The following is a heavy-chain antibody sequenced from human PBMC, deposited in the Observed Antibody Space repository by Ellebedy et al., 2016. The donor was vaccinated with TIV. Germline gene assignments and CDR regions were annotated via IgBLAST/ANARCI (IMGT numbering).Heavy chain of an antibody. V-gene: IGHV4-39*01. CDR2: FHFSGST. J-gene: IGHJ5*02. Sequence: SETLSLTCTVSGGSISSSGSTWSWGWIRQPPGKGLEWIATFHFSGSTYHNPSLKSRVTISVATSKNQFSLTLSSVTAADTAVYYCARQPTGYPNWSDLWGQGTLVTVSS. D-gene: IGHD3-9*01. CDR3: ARQPTGYPNWSDL. CDR1: GGSISSSGSTWS.